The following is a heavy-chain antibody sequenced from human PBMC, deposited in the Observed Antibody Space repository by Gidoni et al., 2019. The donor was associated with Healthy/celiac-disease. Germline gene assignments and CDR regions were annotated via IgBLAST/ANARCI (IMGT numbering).Heavy chain of an antibody. Sequence: EVQLVESGGGLVQPGGSLRLSCAASGFTFSSYSMNWVRQAPGKGLEWVSYISSSSSTIYYADSVKGRFTISRDNAKNSLYLQMNSLRDEDTAVYYCASFRQDIVVVPAAPRDYWGQGTLVTVSS. V-gene: IGHV3-48*02. CDR2: ISSSSSTI. CDR3: ASFRQDIVVVPAAPRDY. D-gene: IGHD2-2*01. J-gene: IGHJ4*02. CDR1: GFTFSSYS.